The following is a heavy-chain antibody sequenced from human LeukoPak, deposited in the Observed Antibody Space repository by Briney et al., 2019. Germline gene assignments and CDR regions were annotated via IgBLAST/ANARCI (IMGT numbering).Heavy chain of an antibody. CDR3: ARHSALRVARFDY. CDR1: GGSISSSTYY. V-gene: IGHV4-39*01. J-gene: IGHJ4*02. CDR2: IYYSGNT. Sequence: TSETLSLTCPVAGGSISSSTYYWGWIRQPPGKGLEWIGRIYYSGNTYYNPSLKSRVTISVDTSKNQFSLKLSSVTAADSAVYSCARHSALRVARFDYWGQGTLVTVSS. D-gene: IGHD4-17*01.